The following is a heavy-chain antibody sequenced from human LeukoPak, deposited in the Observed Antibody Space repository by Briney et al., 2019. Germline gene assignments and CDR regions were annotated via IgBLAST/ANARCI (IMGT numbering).Heavy chain of an antibody. J-gene: IGHJ4*02. CDR1: GFTFSTYG. D-gene: IGHD6-19*01. Sequence: GGSLRLSCAASGFTFSTYGMHWVRQAPVKGLEWLAVISYDGGNKYYAESVKGRFTISRDNSKNTLYLQMNSLRAEDTAVYYCAKSKWLVYFDYWGQGTLVTVSS. CDR2: ISYDGGNK. CDR3: AKSKWLVYFDY. V-gene: IGHV3-30*18.